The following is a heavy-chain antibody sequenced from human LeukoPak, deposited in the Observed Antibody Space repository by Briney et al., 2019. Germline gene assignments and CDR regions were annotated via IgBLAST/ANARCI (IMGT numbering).Heavy chain of an antibody. D-gene: IGHD2-15*01. V-gene: IGHV4-4*02. CDR2: IYHSGSL. CDR3: ASKANCSGGRCPRGAFDI. CDR1: GVSISSSNW. Sequence: PSETLSLTCAISGVSISSSNWWSWVRQPPEKRLAWIGEIYHSGSLHYTPSLKSRVTISVDKSKNQFSLKLSSVTAADTAVYYCASKANCSGGRCPRGAFDIWGPGTKVTVSS. J-gene: IGHJ3*02.